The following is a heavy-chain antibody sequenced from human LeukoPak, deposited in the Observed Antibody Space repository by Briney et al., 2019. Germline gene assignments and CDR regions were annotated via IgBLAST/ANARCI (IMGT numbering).Heavy chain of an antibody. CDR2: MNPNSGNT. Sequence: ASVKVSCKASGYTFTSYDINWVRQATGQGLEWMGWMNPNSGNTGYAQKFQGRVTMTRNTSISTAYMELSSLRSEDTAVYYCARGQRPAERRPKKGGFKGGWFDPWGQGTLVTVSS. CDR3: ARGQRPAERRPKKGGFKGGWFDP. D-gene: IGHD1-26*01. J-gene: IGHJ5*02. V-gene: IGHV1-8*01. CDR1: GYTFTSYD.